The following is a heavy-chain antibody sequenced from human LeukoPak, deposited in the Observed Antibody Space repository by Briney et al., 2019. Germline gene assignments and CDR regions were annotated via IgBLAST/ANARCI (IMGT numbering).Heavy chain of an antibody. Sequence: ASVKVSCKASGYTFTSYDINWVRQATGQGLEWMGWMNPNSGNTDYAQKFQGRVTMTRNTSISTAYMELSSLSSEDTAVYYCARRGMGAAGLDYWGQETLVIVTS. J-gene: IGHJ4*02. CDR3: ARRGMGAAGLDY. CDR1: GYTFTSYD. V-gene: IGHV1-8*01. CDR2: MNPNSGNT. D-gene: IGHD1-26*01.